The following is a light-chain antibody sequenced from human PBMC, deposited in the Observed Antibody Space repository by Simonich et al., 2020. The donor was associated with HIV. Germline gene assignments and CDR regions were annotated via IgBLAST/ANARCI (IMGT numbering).Light chain of an antibody. Sequence: QSVLTQPPSASGTPGQRVTISCSGSSSTIGSNTVSWYQQLPGTAPKLLIYDNNKRPSGIPDRFSGSKSGTSATLGITGLQTGDEADYYCGTWDSSLSAEVFGGGTKLTVL. V-gene: IGLV1-51*01. J-gene: IGLJ3*02. CDR1: SSTIGSNT. CDR3: GTWDSSLSAEV. CDR2: DNN.